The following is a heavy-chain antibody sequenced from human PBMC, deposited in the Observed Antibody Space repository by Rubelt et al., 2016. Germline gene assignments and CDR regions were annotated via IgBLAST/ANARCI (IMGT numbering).Heavy chain of an antibody. D-gene: IGHD6-13*01. CDR2: INHSGST. J-gene: IGHJ4*02. V-gene: IGHV4-34*01. CDR3: ARGGIADY. Sequence: QVQLQESGPGLVKPSETLSLTCAVYGGSFSGYYWSWIRQPPGKGLEWIGEINHSGSTNYNPSLKSRVTISVDTSKNQFSLKLSSVTAADTAVYYCARGGIADYWGQGTLVTVSS. CDR1: GGSFSGYY.